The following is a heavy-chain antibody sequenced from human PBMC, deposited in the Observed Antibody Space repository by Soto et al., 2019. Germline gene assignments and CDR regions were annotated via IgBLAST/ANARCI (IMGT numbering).Heavy chain of an antibody. CDR3: ASRAPAAMIRYYYYYSMDV. V-gene: IGHV3-74*01. CDR2: INSDGSST. D-gene: IGHD2-2*01. J-gene: IGHJ6*02. Sequence: GGSLRLSCAASGFTFSSYWMHWVRQAPGKGLVWVSRINSDGSSTSYADSVKGRFTISRDNAKNTLYLQMNSLRAEDTAVYYCASRAPAAMIRYYYYYSMDVWGQGTTVTVSS. CDR1: GFTFSSYW.